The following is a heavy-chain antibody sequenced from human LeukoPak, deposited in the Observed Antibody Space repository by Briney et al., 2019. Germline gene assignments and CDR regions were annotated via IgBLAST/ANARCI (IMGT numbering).Heavy chain of an antibody. J-gene: IGHJ4*02. Sequence: GESLKISCKGSGYSFTSYWIGWVRQMPGEGLEWMGIIYPGDSDTTYSPSFQGQVTISADKSISTAFLQWSSLKASDTAMYYCASRIGSGSRNFDYWGQGTLVTVSS. CDR3: ASRIGSGSRNFDY. CDR1: GYSFTSYW. V-gene: IGHV5-51*01. CDR2: IYPGDSDT. D-gene: IGHD3-3*01.